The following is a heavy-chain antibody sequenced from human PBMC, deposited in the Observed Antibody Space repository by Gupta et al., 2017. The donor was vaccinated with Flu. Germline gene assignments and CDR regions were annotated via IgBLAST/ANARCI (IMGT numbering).Heavy chain of an antibody. CDR2: INPNSGGT. CDR3: TRGQGWDLLLATEFDF. Sequence: YTFTDYSIHWVRQAPGQGLEWLGWINPNSGGTNYAQRFQGRVTMTRDTSIGTVYMILNRLTSEDTAVYFCTRGQGWDLLLATEFDFWGQGTLGTVSS. CDR1: YTFTDYS. V-gene: IGHV1-2*02. D-gene: IGHD1-26*01. J-gene: IGHJ4*02.